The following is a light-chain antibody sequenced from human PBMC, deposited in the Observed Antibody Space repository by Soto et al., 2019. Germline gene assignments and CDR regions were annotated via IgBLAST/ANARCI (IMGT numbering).Light chain of an antibody. J-gene: IGLJ1*01. Sequence: QSVLTQPPSASGSPGQSVTISCTGTSSDVGGYDYVSWYQQYPGKVPKLMIYEVNKRPSGVPDRFSGSKSGNTATRTVSGVQAEDEADYYCTSYEGGNNVFGTGTKVTVL. CDR3: TSYEGGNNV. CDR1: SSDVGGYDY. CDR2: EVN. V-gene: IGLV2-8*01.